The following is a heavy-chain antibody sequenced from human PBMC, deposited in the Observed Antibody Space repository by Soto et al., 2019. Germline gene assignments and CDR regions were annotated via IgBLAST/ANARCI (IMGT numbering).Heavy chain of an antibody. J-gene: IGHJ6*02. Sequence: SETLSLTCTVSGGSISSYYWSWIRQPPGKGLEWIVYIYYSGSTNYNPSLKSRVTISVDTSKNQFSLKLSSVTAADTAVYYCAREGVSSSWYYYYGMDVWGQGTTVTVPS. CDR1: GGSISSYY. V-gene: IGHV4-59*01. CDR2: IYYSGST. D-gene: IGHD6-13*01. CDR3: AREGVSSSWYYYYGMDV.